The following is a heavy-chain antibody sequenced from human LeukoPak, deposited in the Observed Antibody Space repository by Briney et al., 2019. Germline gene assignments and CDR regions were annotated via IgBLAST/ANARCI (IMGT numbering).Heavy chain of an antibody. CDR2: ISGSGGST. J-gene: IGHJ4*02. Sequence: PGGSLRLSCAASGFTFSDYYMSWVRQAPGKGLEWVSAISGSGGSTYYADSVKGRFTISRDNSKNTLYLQMNSLRAEDTAVYYCAKGRVVVAASGFDYWGQGTLVTVSS. D-gene: IGHD2-15*01. CDR1: GFTFSDYY. CDR3: AKGRVVVAASGFDY. V-gene: IGHV3-23*01.